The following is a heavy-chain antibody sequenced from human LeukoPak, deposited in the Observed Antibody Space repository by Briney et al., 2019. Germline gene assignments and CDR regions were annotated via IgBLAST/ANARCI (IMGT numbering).Heavy chain of an antibody. J-gene: IGHJ6*02. CDR2: ISSSSSYI. Sequence: GGSLRLSCAASGFTFSSYSMNWVRQAPGKGLEWVSSISSSSSYIYYADSVKGRFTISRDNSKNTLYMQMNSLTVEDTAVYYCARYCTSTSCYGSYSYYGMDVWGQGTTVTVSS. CDR3: ARYCTSTSCYGSYSYYGMDV. D-gene: IGHD2-2*01. V-gene: IGHV3-21*04. CDR1: GFTFSSYS.